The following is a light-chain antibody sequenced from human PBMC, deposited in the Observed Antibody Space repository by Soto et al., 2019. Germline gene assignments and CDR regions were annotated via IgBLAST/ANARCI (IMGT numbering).Light chain of an antibody. V-gene: IGKV3-20*01. CDR1: QSVSSSY. J-gene: IGKJ1*01. Sequence: EIVLPQSPGTLSLSPGERATLSCRASQSVSSSYLAWYQQKPGQAPRLLIYGASSRATGIPDRFSGSASGTDFTLTISSLEPGDFAVYYCQQYGSSRVTFGQGTKVDI. CDR2: GAS. CDR3: QQYGSSRVT.